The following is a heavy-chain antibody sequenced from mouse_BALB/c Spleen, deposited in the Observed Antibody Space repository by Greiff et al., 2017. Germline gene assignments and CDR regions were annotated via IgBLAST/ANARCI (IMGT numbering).Heavy chain of an antibody. CDR3: ARQVGAHAMDY. D-gene: IGHD1-1*01. J-gene: IGHJ4*01. V-gene: IGHV5-6*02. CDR1: GFTFSSYG. CDR2: ISSGGSYT. Sequence: DVKLVESGGDLVKPGGSLKLSCAASGFTFSSYGMSWVRQTPDKRLEWVATISSGGSYTYYPDSVKGRFTISRDNAKNTLYLQMSSLKSEDTAMYYCARQVGAHAMDYWGQGTSVTVSS.